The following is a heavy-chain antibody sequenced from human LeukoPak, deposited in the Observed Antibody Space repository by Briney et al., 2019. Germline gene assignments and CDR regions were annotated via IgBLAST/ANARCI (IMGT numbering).Heavy chain of an antibody. CDR1: SGSISTSNYY. D-gene: IGHD6-19*01. V-gene: IGHV4-39*07. Sequence: SETLSLTCTVSSGSISTSNYYWGWVRQPPGKALEWIGNIFYSGSTYYSPSLKSRVTISLDTSRNQFSLKLNSVTAADTAVYYCASVAVAGMGFDYWGQGTLVTVSS. J-gene: IGHJ4*02. CDR3: ASVAVAGMGFDY. CDR2: IFYSGST.